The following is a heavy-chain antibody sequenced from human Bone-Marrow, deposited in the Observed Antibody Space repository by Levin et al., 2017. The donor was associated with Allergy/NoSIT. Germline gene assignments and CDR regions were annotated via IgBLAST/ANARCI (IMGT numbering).Heavy chain of an antibody. CDR3: ATGGRDY. D-gene: IGHD3-16*01. CDR1: GFTFNNAW. J-gene: IGHJ4*02. CDR2: IKSKSDGGTI. V-gene: IGHV3-15*01. Sequence: KTGGSLRLSCAASGFTFNNAWMTWVRQAPGKGLEWVGRIKSKSDGGTIDYAAPVKGRFDISRDDSKNTLYLQMNSLKTEDTAVYYCATGGRDYWGRGTLVTVSS.